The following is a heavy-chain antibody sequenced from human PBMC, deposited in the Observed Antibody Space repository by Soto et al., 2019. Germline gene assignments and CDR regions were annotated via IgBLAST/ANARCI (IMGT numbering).Heavy chain of an antibody. CDR3: ARAYCSGGSCYDYYYYGMDV. D-gene: IGHD2-15*01. J-gene: IGHJ6*02. CDR2: IIPIFGTA. V-gene: IGHV1-69*01. CDR1: GGTFSSYA. Sequence: QVQLVQSGAEVKKPGSSVTVSCKASGGTFSSYAISWVRQAPGQGLEWMGGIIPIFGTANYAQKFQGRVTITADESTSTAYMELSSLRSEDTAVYYCARAYCSGGSCYDYYYYGMDVWGQGTTVTVSS.